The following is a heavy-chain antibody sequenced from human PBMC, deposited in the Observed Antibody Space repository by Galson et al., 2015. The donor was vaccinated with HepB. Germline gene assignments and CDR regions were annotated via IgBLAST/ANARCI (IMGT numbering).Heavy chain of an antibody. V-gene: IGHV1-69*10. CDR2: ISPILGIP. J-gene: IGHJ5*01. CDR1: GDSFSIYA. Sequence: SVKVSCKASGDSFSIYAMSWVRQAPGQGLEWMGGISPILGIPNYAQNFQDRVTITADKSTGTAFMELSSLRSEDTAVYYCARADDFWSGYRDAGTSRWFDSWGPGTLVIVSS. CDR3: ARADDFWSGYRDAGTSRWFDS. D-gene: IGHD3-3*01.